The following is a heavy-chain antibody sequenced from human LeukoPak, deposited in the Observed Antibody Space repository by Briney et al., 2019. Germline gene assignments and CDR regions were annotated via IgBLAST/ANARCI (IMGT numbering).Heavy chain of an antibody. CDR3: ARLVSARQSLWFDP. D-gene: IGHD6-6*01. J-gene: IGHJ5*02. V-gene: IGHV4-59*01. Sequence: KASETLSLTCTVSGGSISSYYWSWIRQPPGKGLEWIGYIYYSGSTNYNPSLKSRVTISVDTSKNQFSLKLSSVTAADTAVYYCARLVSARQSLWFDPWGQGTLVTVSS. CDR2: IYYSGST. CDR1: GGSISSYY.